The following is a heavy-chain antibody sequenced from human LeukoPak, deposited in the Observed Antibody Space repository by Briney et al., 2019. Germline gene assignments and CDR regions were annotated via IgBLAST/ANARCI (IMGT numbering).Heavy chain of an antibody. V-gene: IGHV1-2*02. CDR3: ARDRAVTTSLFFLGYYMDV. Sequence: ASVKVSCKASGYTCTGYYMHWVRQAPGQGLEWMGWINPNSGGTNYAQKFQGRVAMTRDTSISTAYMELSRLRSDDTAVYYCARDRAVTTSLFFLGYYMDVWGKGTTVTVSS. D-gene: IGHD4-11*01. CDR1: GYTCTGYY. CDR2: INPNSGGT. J-gene: IGHJ6*03.